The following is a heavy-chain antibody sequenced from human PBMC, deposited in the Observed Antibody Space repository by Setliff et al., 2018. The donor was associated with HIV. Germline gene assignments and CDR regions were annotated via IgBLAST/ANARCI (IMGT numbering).Heavy chain of an antibody. J-gene: IGHJ4*01. V-gene: IGHV4-61*02. CDR1: GGSISSGSYY. Sequence: LSLTCTVSGGSISSGSYYWSWIRQPAGKGLEWIGRIYTSGSTNYNPSLKSRVTISVDTSKNQFSLKLSSVTAADTAVYYCARTEDYSYGDAPFDYWGHGTLVTVSS. D-gene: IGHD5-18*01. CDR3: ARTEDYSYGDAPFDY. CDR2: IYTSGST.